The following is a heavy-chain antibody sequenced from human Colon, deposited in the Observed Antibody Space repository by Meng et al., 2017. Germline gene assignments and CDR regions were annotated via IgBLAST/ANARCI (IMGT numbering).Heavy chain of an antibody. Sequence: QVQLVQTGAEVRRPGSSVKPSCKASGVTFNNCAFNWVRQAPGQGLEWMGEIIPIFGKTNYAQKFQGRVTITADGSTNTSFMELSSLISEDSTVYYCARERVATTAVDFWGLGTLVTVFS. CDR2: IIPIFGKT. V-gene: IGHV1-69*01. CDR3: ARERVATTAVDF. J-gene: IGHJ4*02. D-gene: IGHD1-1*01. CDR1: GVTFNNCA.